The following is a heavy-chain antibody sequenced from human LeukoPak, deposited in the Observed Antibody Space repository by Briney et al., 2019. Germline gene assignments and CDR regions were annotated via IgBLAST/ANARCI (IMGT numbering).Heavy chain of an antibody. J-gene: IGHJ6*03. CDR3: AKADYCSSTSCYNSYMAV. D-gene: IGHD2-2*02. CDR2: ITTNNGNT. V-gene: IGHV1-18*01. Sequence: GASVKVSCKASGYTFTSYGISWVRQAPGQGLEWMGWITTNNGNTYYAQKLQGRVTMTTDTSTTTAYMELRSLRSDDTAVYYCAKADYCSSTSCYNSYMAVWGKGTTVTVSS. CDR1: GYTFTSYG.